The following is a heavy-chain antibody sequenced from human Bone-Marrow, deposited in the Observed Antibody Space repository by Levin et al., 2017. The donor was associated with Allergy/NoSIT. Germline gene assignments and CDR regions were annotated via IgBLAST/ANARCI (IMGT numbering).Heavy chain of an antibody. CDR3: ARDLRRGDGYNGEEWYNWFDP. CDR2: ISSSSSYI. D-gene: IGHD5-24*01. Sequence: PGESLKISCAASGFTFSSYSMNWVRQAPGKGLEWVSSISSSSSYIYYADSVKGRFTISRDNAKNSLYLQMNRLRAEDTAVYYCARDLRRGDGYNGEEWYNWFDPWGQGTLVTVSS. J-gene: IGHJ5*02. V-gene: IGHV3-21*01. CDR1: GFTFSSYS.